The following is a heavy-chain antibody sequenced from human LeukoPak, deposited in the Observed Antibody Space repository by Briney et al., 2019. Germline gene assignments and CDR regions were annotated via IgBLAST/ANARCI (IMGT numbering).Heavy chain of an antibody. CDR1: GYTFAGYY. J-gene: IGHJ3*02. V-gene: IGHV1-2*02. CDR2: INPNSGGT. D-gene: IGHD3-16*01. CDR3: ARVGGQRYAFDI. Sequence: ASVKVSCEASGYTFAGYYMHWVRQAPGQGLEWMGWINPNSGGTNYAQKFQGRVTMTRDTSISTAYMELSRLRSDDTAVYYCARVGGQRYAFDIWGQGTMVTVSS.